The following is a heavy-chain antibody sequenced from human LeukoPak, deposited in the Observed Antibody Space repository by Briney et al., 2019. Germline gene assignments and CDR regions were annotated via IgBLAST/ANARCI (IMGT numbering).Heavy chain of an antibody. V-gene: IGHV3-7*03. CDR3: ARDPDFSAFDI. Sequence: PGGSLRLSCVASGFTFSTSWMSWVRQAPGGGLEVVGNINPDESTKNYVDSVKGRFTLSRDNAKNSLYLQTNSLRAEDTAIYYCARDPDFSAFDIWGQGTLVTVSS. CDR1: GFTFSTSW. CDR2: INPDESTK. J-gene: IGHJ3*02. D-gene: IGHD4-11*01.